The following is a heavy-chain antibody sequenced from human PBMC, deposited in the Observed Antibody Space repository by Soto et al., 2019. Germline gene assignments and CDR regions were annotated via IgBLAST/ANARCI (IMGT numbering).Heavy chain of an antibody. CDR3: AADMSGGYYYYGMAV. Sequence: SVKVSCKASGFTFTSSAVQWVRQARGQRLEWIGWIVVGSGNTNYAQRFQERVTITRDMSTSTAYMELSSLRSEDTAVYYCAADMSGGYYYYGMAVWGQGTTVTVSS. CDR2: IVVGSGNT. CDR1: GFTFTSSA. D-gene: IGHD2-15*01. J-gene: IGHJ6*02. V-gene: IGHV1-58*01.